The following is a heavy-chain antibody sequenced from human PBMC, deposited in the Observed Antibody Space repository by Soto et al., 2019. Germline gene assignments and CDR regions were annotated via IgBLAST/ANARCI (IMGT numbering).Heavy chain of an antibody. Sequence: EVQLVESGGGLVQPGESLRLSCAASGFTFINHWMHWVRQAPGKGLVWVSHINSDGSITNYADSVRGRFTISRDNAKNTLYLQMNSLRSEDTAVYYCARILYYDLLTAQDYWAQGTLVTVSS. J-gene: IGHJ4*02. CDR2: INSDGSIT. CDR1: GFTFINHW. CDR3: ARILYYDLLTAQDY. V-gene: IGHV3-74*01. D-gene: IGHD3-9*01.